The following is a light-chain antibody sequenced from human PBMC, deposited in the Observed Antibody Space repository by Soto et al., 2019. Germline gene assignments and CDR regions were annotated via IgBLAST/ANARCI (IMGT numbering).Light chain of an antibody. CDR2: AAS. CDR1: QDISNF. V-gene: IGKV1-9*01. J-gene: IGKJ4*01. CDR3: QQLNSYPIAT. Sequence: DIQMTQSPSTLSGSVGDRVTITCRASQDISNFLAWYQQKPGKAPKFLIYAASTLQSGVPSRFSGSGSGREFTLTISSLQPEDFATYHCQQLNSYPIATFGGGTKV.